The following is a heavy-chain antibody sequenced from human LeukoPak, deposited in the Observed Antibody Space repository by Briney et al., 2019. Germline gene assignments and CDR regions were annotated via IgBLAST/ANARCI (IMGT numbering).Heavy chain of an antibody. V-gene: IGHV3-23*01. CDR3: AKGMIDFLTGYYILNTLDY. J-gene: IGHJ4*02. CDR2: ITGSGSAT. CDR1: GFTFSTYA. Sequence: GGSLRLSCAASGFTFSTYAVTWVRQAPGKGLEWVASITGSGSATYYADSVKGRFTISRDNSKETLYLQMNSLRADDTALYYCAKGMIDFLTGYYILNTLDYWGQGTLVTVSS. D-gene: IGHD3-9*01.